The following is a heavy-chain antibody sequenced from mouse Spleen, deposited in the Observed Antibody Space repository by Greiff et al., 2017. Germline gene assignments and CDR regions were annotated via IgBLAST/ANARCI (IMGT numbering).Heavy chain of an antibody. V-gene: IGHV1-61*01. J-gene: IGHJ4*01. CDR2: IYPSDSET. CDR3: ARWDYYDYDVDYAMDY. Sequence: QVQLKQPGAELVRPGSSVKLSCKASGYTFTSYWMDWVKQRPGQGLEWIGNIYPSDSETHYNQKFKDKATLTVDKSSSTAYMQLSSLTSEDSAVYYCARWDYYDYDVDYAMDYWGQGTSVTVSS. D-gene: IGHD2-4*01. CDR1: GYTFTSYW.